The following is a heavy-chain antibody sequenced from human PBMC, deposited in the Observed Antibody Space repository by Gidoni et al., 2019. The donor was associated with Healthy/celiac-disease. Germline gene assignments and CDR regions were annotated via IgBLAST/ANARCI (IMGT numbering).Heavy chain of an antibody. CDR3: ARSRRQWPFDY. V-gene: IGHV4-34*01. J-gene: IGHJ4*02. D-gene: IGHD6-19*01. Sequence: QVQLQQWGAGLLKPSETLSLTCAVYGGSFSGYYWSWTRHPPGKGLEWIGEINNSGRTNYNPSLKSRVTMSVDTSKNKFSLKLRVVTGADTAVYYCARSRRQWPFDYWGQGTLVTVSS. CDR2: INNSGRT. CDR1: GGSFSGYY.